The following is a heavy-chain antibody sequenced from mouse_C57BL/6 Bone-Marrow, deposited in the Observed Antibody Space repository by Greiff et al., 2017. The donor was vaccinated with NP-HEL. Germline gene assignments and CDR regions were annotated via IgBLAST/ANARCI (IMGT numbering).Heavy chain of an antibody. CDR2: INPNNGGT. CDR3: GRLYEYAMDY. CDR1: GYTFTDYN. J-gene: IGHJ4*01. Sequence: VQLQQSGPELVKPGASVKIPCKASGYTFTDYNMYWVKQSHGKSLEWIGDINPNNGGTNYNQKFKGKTTLTVDKSSRTAYMKLRSLTSEDTAIYYCGRLYEYAMDYGGQGASAAISS. D-gene: IGHD2-10*02. V-gene: IGHV1-18*01.